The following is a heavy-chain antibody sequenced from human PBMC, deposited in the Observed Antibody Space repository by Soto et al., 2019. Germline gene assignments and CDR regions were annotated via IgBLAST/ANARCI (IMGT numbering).Heavy chain of an antibody. CDR3: AGEGVRGMDV. J-gene: IGHJ6*02. D-gene: IGHD3-16*01. Sequence: QVQLVQSWAEVRKPVASVKVSCKSPGYTFTSYDINWVRQATGQGLEWMGWMNPNSGTTGYAQKLQGRVTMTMNTSISTAYMELSSQRSQDTAVYYCAGEGVRGMDVWGQGTTVTVSS. V-gene: IGHV1-8*01. CDR1: GYTFTSYD. CDR2: MNPNSGTT.